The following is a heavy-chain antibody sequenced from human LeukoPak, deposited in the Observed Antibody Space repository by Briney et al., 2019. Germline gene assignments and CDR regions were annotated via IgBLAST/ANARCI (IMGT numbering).Heavy chain of an antibody. CDR1: GGSISSYY. V-gene: IGHV4-59*01. J-gene: IGHJ4*02. CDR3: ARACGGSGFYFDY. Sequence: SETLSLTCTVSGGSISSYYWSWIRQPPGKGLEWIGYIYYSGSTIYTPSLRSRVTISVDTSKDQFSLKLSSVTAADTAVYYCARACGGSGFYFDYWGQGTLVTASS. D-gene: IGHD3-22*01. CDR2: IYYSGST.